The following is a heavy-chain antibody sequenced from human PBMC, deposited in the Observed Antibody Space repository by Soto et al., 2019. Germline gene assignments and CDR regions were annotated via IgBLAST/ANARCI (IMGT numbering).Heavy chain of an antibody. Sequence: PGESLRLSCAASAFTLDVYTIHWARQPPEKGLEWVSPMRWDGGSTYYADSVKGRFTITRDNSKHCLYLQMNSLRTEDTGLYYCAKESDSSWSGFDFWGPGTLVTVSS. V-gene: IGHV3-43*01. D-gene: IGHD6-6*01. CDR2: MRWDGGST. CDR3: AKESDSSWSGFDF. CDR1: AFTLDVYT. J-gene: IGHJ4*02.